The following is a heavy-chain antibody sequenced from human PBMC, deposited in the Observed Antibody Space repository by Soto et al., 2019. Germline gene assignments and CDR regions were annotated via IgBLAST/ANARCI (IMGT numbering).Heavy chain of an antibody. CDR1: EFTFSGSA. Sequence: EVQLVESGGGLGQPGGSLKLSCAASEFTFSGSAIHWVRQASGKGLEWVGRIRSSANSYATSYAASVKGRFTISRDDSKNPAFLQMNSLKSVDTALYYCTTRGYCSGGSCERLDYWGQGTLVTVSS. CDR3: TTRGYCSGGSCERLDY. CDR2: IRSSANSYAT. V-gene: IGHV3-73*01. J-gene: IGHJ4*02. D-gene: IGHD2-15*01.